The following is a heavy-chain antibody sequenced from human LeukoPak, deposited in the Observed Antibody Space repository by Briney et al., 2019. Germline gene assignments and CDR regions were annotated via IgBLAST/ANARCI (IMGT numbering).Heavy chain of an antibody. CDR1: GGSFSGYY. D-gene: IGHD3-10*01. Sequence: PSETLSLTCAVYGGSFSGYYWSWIRQPPGKGLEWIGEINHSGSTNYNPSLKSRVTISVDTSKNQFSLKLSSVTAADTAVYYCARHHVLLWFGRKSWFDPWGQGTLVTVSS. V-gene: IGHV4-34*01. J-gene: IGHJ5*02. CDR2: INHSGST. CDR3: ARHHVLLWFGRKSWFDP.